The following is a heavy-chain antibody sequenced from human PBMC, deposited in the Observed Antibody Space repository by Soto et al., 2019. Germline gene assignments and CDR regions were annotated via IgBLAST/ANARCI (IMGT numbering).Heavy chain of an antibody. CDR2: PNHSGST. CDR3: ARAGSIPIFGVVINRDKIDY. V-gene: IGHV4-34*01. Sequence: PSESLYITCAAYGGSFSVYYWSGIRQPPGKGLEWIGEPNHSGSTNYNPSLKSRVTISVDTSKNQFSLKLSSVTAGGTAVYYWARAGSIPIFGVVINRDKIDYWGQGTMVTVSS. D-gene: IGHD3-3*01. CDR1: GGSFSVYY. J-gene: IGHJ4*02.